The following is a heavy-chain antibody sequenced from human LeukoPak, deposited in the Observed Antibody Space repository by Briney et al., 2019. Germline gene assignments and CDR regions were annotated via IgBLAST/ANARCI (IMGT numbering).Heavy chain of an antibody. J-gene: IGHJ4*02. D-gene: IGHD2-2*01. V-gene: IGHV3-23*01. CDR2: IIGGAGST. Sequence: GGSLRLSCAASGFTFSRYSMNWVRQAPGKGLEWVSGIIGGAGSTYYADSVKGRFTISGDNSKNTLFLQMNSLRAEDTAVYYCAHGAMYQLDYWGQGTLVTVSS. CDR3: AHGAMYQLDY. CDR1: GFTFSRYS.